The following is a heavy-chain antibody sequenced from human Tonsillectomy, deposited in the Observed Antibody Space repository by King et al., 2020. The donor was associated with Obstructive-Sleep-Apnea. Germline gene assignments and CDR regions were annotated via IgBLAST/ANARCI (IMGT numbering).Heavy chain of an antibody. V-gene: IGHV3-64*01. CDR1: GFTFSTYA. Sequence: QLVQSGGGLVQPGGSLRLSCAASGFTFSTYAMHWVRQAPGKGLEYVSAISSNGGSTYYANSVKGRFTISRDNSKNTLYLQMGSLRAEDMAVYYCARGGGSYQHLPFDIWGQGTMVTVSS. CDR2: ISSNGGST. J-gene: IGHJ3*02. D-gene: IGHD1-26*01. CDR3: ARGGGSYQHLPFDI.